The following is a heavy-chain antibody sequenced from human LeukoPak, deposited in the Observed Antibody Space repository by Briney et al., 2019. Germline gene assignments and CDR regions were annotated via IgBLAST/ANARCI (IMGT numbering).Heavy chain of an antibody. CDR3: TRWHGGDWYFDH. V-gene: IGHV4-4*08. CDR2: IYISDNFYTSGRT. D-gene: IGHD3-10*01. J-gene: IGHJ2*01. CDR1: GGSINSYY. Sequence: PSETLSLTCTVSGGSINSYYWSWVRQPAEKGLEWIVRIYISDNFYTSGRTNYNPSLKSRVTLSLDTSKNQFSLNLTSVTAADTAVYYCTRWHGGDWYFDHWGRGTLVTVSS.